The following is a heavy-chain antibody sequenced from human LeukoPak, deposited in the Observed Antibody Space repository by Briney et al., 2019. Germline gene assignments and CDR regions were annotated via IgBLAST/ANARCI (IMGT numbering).Heavy chain of an antibody. CDR3: ARPSSSVYYAPIGHAFDI. J-gene: IGHJ3*02. Sequence: SETLSLTCTVSGGSISSSSYYWGWIRQPPGKGLEWIGSIYYSGSTYYNPSLKSRVTISVDTSKNQFSLKLSSVTAADTAVYYCARPSSSVYYAPIGHAFDIWGQGTMVTVSS. CDR1: GGSISSSSYY. V-gene: IGHV4-39*01. CDR2: IYYSGST. D-gene: IGHD6-13*01.